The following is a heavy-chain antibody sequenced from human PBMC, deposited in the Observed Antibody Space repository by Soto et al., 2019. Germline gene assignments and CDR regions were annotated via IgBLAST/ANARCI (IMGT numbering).Heavy chain of an antibody. CDR1: RYIFNTYD. J-gene: IGHJ4*02. D-gene: IGHD3-16*01. CDR3: SRWPRTWGFDY. Sequence: QVQLVQSGAEVKKPGASVKVSCKASRYIFNTYDINWVRHATGQGPEWMGWMNPNNGNTVYSPKFHGRVTMTSASSTSAAYIELSSLTSEYTAVYYCSRWPRTWGFDYCGQGTQFSVSS. CDR2: MNPNNGNT. V-gene: IGHV1-8*01.